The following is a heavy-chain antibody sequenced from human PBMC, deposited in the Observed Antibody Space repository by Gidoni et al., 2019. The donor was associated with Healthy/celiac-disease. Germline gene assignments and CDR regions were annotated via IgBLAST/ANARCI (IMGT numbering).Heavy chain of an antibody. CDR2: IWYDGSNK. CDR1: GFTFSSYG. V-gene: IGHV3-33*01. J-gene: IGHJ6*02. Sequence: QVQLVESGGGVVQPGRSLRLSCVASGFTFSSYGMHWVRQAPGKGLEWVAVIWYDGSNKYYADSGKGRFTISRDNSKNTLYLQMNSLRAEDTDVYYCARGPYYDFWSGYYRGYYYYGMDVWGQGTTVTVSS. CDR3: ARGPYYDFWSGYYRGYYYYGMDV. D-gene: IGHD3-3*01.